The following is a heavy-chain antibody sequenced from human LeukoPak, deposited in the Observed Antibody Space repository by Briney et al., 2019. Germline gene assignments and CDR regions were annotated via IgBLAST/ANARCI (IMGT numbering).Heavy chain of an antibody. CDR3: GRDNWGSVDY. V-gene: IGHV3-74*01. CDR1: GFTFSTWW. Sequence: QTGGSLRLSCEASGFTFSTWWMHWVRQSPGKGLVWVSRINPAGTTTTYADSVKGRFTISRDNAKNTLYLQMNSLRAEDTAVYYCGRDNWGSVDYRGQGTLVTVSS. CDR2: INPAGTTT. J-gene: IGHJ4*02. D-gene: IGHD7-27*01.